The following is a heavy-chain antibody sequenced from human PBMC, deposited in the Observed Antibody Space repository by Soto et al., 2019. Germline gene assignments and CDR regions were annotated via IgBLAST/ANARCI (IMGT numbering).Heavy chain of an antibody. CDR1: GYTFAANY. V-gene: IGHV1-2*02. CDR2: INPKSDET. CDR3: ARWTSRGCYDS. D-gene: IGHD3-16*01. J-gene: IGHJ4*02. Sequence: QVQLVQSGSEVKKPGASVRVSCRTSGYTFAANYIHWVRQAHGKGLEWMGWINPKSDETKFSQKFQGRVALTKDTTSNTVHLDVANLRSEDTAVYYCARWTSRGCYDSWGQGTLITASS.